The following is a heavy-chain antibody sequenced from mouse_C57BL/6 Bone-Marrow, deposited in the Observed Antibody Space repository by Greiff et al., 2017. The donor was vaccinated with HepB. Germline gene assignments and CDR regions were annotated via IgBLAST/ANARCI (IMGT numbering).Heavy chain of an antibody. CDR3: AREGGTNYYGSSYFDY. CDR2: IDPSDSYT. D-gene: IGHD1-1*01. V-gene: IGHV1-50*01. J-gene: IGHJ2*01. Sequence: QVQLQQSGAELVKPGASVKLSCKASGYTFTSYWMQWVKQRPGQGLEWIGEIDPSDSYTNYNQKFKGKATLTVDTSSSTAYMQLSSLTSEDSAVYYCAREGGTNYYGSSYFDYWGQGTTLTVSS. CDR1: GYTFTSYW.